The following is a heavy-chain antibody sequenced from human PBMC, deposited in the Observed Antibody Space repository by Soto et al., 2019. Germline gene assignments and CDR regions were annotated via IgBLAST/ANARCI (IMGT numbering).Heavy chain of an antibody. Sequence: WESLKISCKGSGYSFTSYWVGWVRQMPGKGLEWMGIIYPGDSDTRYSPSFQGQVTISADKSISTAYLQWSSLKASDTAMYNCARVIVELTATPHDAFDIWGQGTMVTVSS. V-gene: IGHV5-51*01. D-gene: IGHD2-21*02. CDR2: IYPGDSDT. J-gene: IGHJ3*02. CDR1: GYSFTSYW. CDR3: ARVIVELTATPHDAFDI.